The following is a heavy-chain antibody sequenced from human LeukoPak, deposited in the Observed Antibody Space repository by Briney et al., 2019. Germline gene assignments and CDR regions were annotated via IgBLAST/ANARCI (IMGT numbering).Heavy chain of an antibody. Sequence: GGSLRLSCAASGFSVSSNYMNWVRQAPGKGLEWVSAIYTGGTTYYADSVKGRFTISRDNSKNTLYLQMNRLRAEDTAVYYCARDKLGSGYSSDFDYWGQGTLVTVSS. V-gene: IGHV3-66*02. CDR1: GFSVSSNY. D-gene: IGHD6-19*01. CDR2: IYTGGTT. CDR3: ARDKLGSGYSSDFDY. J-gene: IGHJ4*02.